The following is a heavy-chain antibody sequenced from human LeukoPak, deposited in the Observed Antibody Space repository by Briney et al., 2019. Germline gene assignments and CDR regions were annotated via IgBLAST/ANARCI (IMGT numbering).Heavy chain of an antibody. CDR2: ISASGGST. D-gene: IGHD6-13*01. V-gene: IGHV3-23*01. CDR3: AKAASSSWPSYYYGMDV. J-gene: IGHJ6*02. Sequence: GGSLRLSCAASGFTFSSSAMSWVRQAPGKGLEWVSGISASGGSTYYADSVKGRFTISKDNSKNTVYLQMSSLRVDDTAVYYCAKAASSSWPSYYYGMDVWGQGTTVTVSS. CDR1: GFTFSSSA.